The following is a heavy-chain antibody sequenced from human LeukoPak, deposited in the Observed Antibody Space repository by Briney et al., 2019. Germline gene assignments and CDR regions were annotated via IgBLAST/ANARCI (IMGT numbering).Heavy chain of an antibody. CDR1: GFTFSNYW. V-gene: IGHV3-7*01. CDR2: IKQDGSEK. CDR3: ASGVHYFDY. J-gene: IGHJ4*02. Sequence: GGSLRLSCAASGFTFSNYWMSWVRQAPGKGLEWVANIKQDGSEKYYVDSVKGRFTISRDNAKNSLYLQMSSLRAEDTAVYYCASGVHYFDYWGQGTLVTVSS. D-gene: IGHD3-10*01.